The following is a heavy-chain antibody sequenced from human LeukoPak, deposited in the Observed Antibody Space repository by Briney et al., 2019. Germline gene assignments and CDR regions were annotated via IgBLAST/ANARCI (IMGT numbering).Heavy chain of an antibody. J-gene: IGHJ6*03. D-gene: IGHD2-15*01. CDR1: GFTFSAYA. V-gene: IGHV3-23*01. CDR3: AKGSTAFGSSWYGKAYYYMDV. CDR2: LSGSGAGT. Sequence: GGSLRLSCAASGFTFSAYAMSWVRLAPGKGLEWVSGLSGSGAGTYYADSVKGRFTISRDNSKNTLDLQMNSLRAGDTAVYYCAKGSTAFGSSWYGKAYYYMDVWGKGTTVTVSS.